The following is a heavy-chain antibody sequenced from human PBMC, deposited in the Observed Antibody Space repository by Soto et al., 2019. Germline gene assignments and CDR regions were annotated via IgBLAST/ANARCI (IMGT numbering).Heavy chain of an antibody. D-gene: IGHD1-26*01. CDR3: ARDRDSGSYVDY. V-gene: IGHV1-3*01. CDR1: GYTFTSYT. Sequence: QVHLVQSGAEVKKPGASVKVSCKASGYTFTSYTIHWVRQAPGQRLEWMGWINAGDGNTVYSQNFQGRVTITRATFASTAYREMTSLRSEDTAVYYCARDRDSGSYVDYWGQGTLVTVSS. CDR2: INAGDGNT. J-gene: IGHJ4*02.